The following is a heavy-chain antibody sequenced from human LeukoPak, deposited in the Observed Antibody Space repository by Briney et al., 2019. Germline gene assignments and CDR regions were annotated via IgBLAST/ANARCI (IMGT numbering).Heavy chain of an antibody. J-gene: IGHJ4*02. Sequence: SVKVSCKASGYTFNDYYIHWVRQAPGQGLEWMGGIIPIFGTANYAQKFQGRVTITTDESTSTAYMELSSLRSEDTAVYYCARSLSYGSGSYYGFNFDYWGQGTLVTVSS. V-gene: IGHV1-69*05. CDR2: IIPIFGTA. CDR1: GYTFNDYY. CDR3: ARSLSYGSGSYYGFNFDY. D-gene: IGHD3-10*01.